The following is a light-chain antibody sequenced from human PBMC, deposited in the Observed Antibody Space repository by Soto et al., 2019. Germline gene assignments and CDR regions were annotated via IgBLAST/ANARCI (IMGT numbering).Light chain of an antibody. V-gene: IGKV4-1*01. Sequence: DIVMTQSPDSLAVSLGERATLNCKSSQSVLYSSNNKNYLSWYQQKPGQPPKLLIHWASTRESGVPDRFSGSGSGTDFTLTIGSLQAEDVAVYYCQQYYSTPLTFGGGTKVEIQ. J-gene: IGKJ4*01. CDR3: QQYYSTPLT. CDR2: WAS. CDR1: QSVLYSSNNKNY.